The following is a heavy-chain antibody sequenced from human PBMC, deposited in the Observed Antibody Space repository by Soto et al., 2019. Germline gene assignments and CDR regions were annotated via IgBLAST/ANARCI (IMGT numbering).Heavy chain of an antibody. J-gene: IGHJ6*01. CDR1: GFTFEDYA. CDR2: ISWNSGKI. CDR3: AKDIVPASYLPYYYFYGMDV. V-gene: IGHV3-9*01. Sequence: EVQLVESGGGLVQPGGSLRLSCAAAGFTFEDYAMHWVRQAPGKGLEWVSGISWNSGKIGYADSVKGRITISRDNAKNSLYVEMNNLRPEDTALYYCAKDIVPASYLPYYYFYGMDVW. D-gene: IGHD2-2*01.